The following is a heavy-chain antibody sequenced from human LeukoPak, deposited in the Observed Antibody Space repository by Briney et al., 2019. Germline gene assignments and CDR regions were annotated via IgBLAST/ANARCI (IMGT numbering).Heavy chain of an antibody. CDR2: IHYRGTT. CDR1: GASINSYY. CDR3: ARDEFGDFQGFDY. D-gene: IGHD4-17*01. Sequence: SETLSLTCSVSGASINSYYWNWIRQSPGKGLEWLGSIHYRGTTNYNPSLKSRVTLSLDSSKSQFALKVTSVTAADTAVYYCARDEFGDFQGFDYWGQGTRVTAAS. J-gene: IGHJ4*02. V-gene: IGHV4-59*13.